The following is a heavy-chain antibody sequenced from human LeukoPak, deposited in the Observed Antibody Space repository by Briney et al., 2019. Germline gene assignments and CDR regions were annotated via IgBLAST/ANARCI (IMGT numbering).Heavy chain of an antibody. J-gene: IGHJ3*02. V-gene: IGHV5-51*01. Sequence: GESLKVSCKGSGYSFTSYWIGWVRQMPGKGLEWMGIIYPGDSDTRYSPSFQGQVTISADKSISTAYLQWSSLKASDTAMYYCARPRIYYDSSGYYYVFGAFDIWGQGTMVTVSS. CDR1: GYSFTSYW. D-gene: IGHD3-22*01. CDR2: IYPGDSDT. CDR3: ARPRIYYDSSGYYYVFGAFDI.